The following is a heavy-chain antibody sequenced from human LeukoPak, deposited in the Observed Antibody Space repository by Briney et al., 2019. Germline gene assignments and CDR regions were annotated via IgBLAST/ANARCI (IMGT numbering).Heavy chain of an antibody. Sequence: ASVKVSCKASGYTFTSYDINWVRQATGQGLEWMGWMNPNSGNTGYAQKFQGRVTITRNTSISTAYMELSSLRSEDTAVYYCARSTMVRGVMRRRYYYMDVWGKGTTVTISS. CDR2: MNPNSGNT. V-gene: IGHV1-8*03. CDR3: ARSTMVRGVMRRRYYYMDV. D-gene: IGHD3-10*01. J-gene: IGHJ6*03. CDR1: GYTFTSYD.